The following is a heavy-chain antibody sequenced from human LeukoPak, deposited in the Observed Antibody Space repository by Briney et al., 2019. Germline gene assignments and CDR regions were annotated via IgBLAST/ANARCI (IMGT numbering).Heavy chain of an antibody. CDR1: GYIFTNHY. D-gene: IGHD1-1*01. J-gene: IGHJ5*02. CDR2: INPSGRST. CDR3: ARDNSIADRGWWFDP. Sequence: ASVKVSCKASGYIFTNHYMHWVRQAPGQGLEWVGLINPSGRSTLYAEKLRGRIIMKRDLSTATDYMELSSLRSEDTAVYYCARDNSIADRGWWFDPWGQGTLVTVSS. V-gene: IGHV1-46*01.